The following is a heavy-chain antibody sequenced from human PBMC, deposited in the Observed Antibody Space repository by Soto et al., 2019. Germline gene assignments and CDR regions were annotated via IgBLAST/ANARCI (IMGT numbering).Heavy chain of an antibody. J-gene: IGHJ6*03. V-gene: IGHV4-59*08. CDR1: GGSISSYY. D-gene: IGHD5-12*01. Sequence: SETLSLTCTVSGGSISSYYWSWIRQPPGKGLEWIGYIYYSGSTNYNPSLKSRVTISVDTSKNQFSRKLSSVTAADTAVYYCARGRSGYEPPNFYYYYMDVWGKGTTVTVSS. CDR3: ARGRSGYEPPNFYYYYMDV. CDR2: IYYSGST.